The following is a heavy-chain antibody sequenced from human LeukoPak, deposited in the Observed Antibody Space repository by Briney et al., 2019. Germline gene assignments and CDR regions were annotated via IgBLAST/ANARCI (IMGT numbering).Heavy chain of an antibody. Sequence: QSGGSLRLSCKASGFTFGTYWMHWVRKPPGKGLVWVSRIDGDGTGTDYADSVKGRFTVSRDNAKNTVYLQMNSLTAEDTSTYYCVRDNWGLDYWGQGTLVTVSS. CDR1: GFTFGTYW. D-gene: IGHD7-27*01. CDR2: IDGDGTGT. CDR3: VRDNWGLDY. J-gene: IGHJ4*02. V-gene: IGHV3-74*01.